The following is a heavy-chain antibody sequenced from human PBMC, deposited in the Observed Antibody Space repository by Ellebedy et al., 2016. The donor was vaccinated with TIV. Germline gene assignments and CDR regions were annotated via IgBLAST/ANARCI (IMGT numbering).Heavy chain of an antibody. V-gene: IGHV3-21*01. CDR3: ARDLGPWRDYCYYGMDV. CDR1: GFTFSSYS. J-gene: IGHJ6*02. CDR2: ISSSSSYI. D-gene: IGHD3-16*01. Sequence: GGSLRLXCAASGFTFSSYSMNWVRQAPGKGLEWVSSISSSSSYIYYADSVKGRFTISRDNAKNSLYLQMNSLRAEDTAVYYCARDLGPWRDYCYYGMDVWGQGTTVTVSS.